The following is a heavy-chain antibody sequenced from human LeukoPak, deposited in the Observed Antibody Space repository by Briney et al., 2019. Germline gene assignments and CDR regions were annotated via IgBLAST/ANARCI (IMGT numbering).Heavy chain of an antibody. CDR1: RFTFSNYW. V-gene: IGHV3-7*04. J-gene: IGHJ6*03. CDR3: ARGVAALMDV. CDR2: IKQDASEK. D-gene: IGHD6-6*01. Sequence: PGGSLRLSCAASRFTFSNYWVNWVRQAPGKGLEWVANIKQDASEKYYVDSVRGRFTISRDNAKNSLYLQMDSLRGEDTAVYFCARGVAALMDVWGKGTTVTVSS.